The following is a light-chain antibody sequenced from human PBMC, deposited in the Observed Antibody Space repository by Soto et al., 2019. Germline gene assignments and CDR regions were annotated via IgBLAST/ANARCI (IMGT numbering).Light chain of an antibody. CDR3: ATWDDSLNAVI. Sequence: QLVLTQPPSVSEVPRQGVTISCSGSRFNIGNNTVNWYQQLPGKAPKLLIFYDDLLSTGVSDRFSGSKSGTSASLAIRGLQSEDEADYFCATWDDSLNAVIFGGGTKLTVL. CDR2: YDD. CDR1: RFNIGNNT. J-gene: IGLJ2*01. V-gene: IGLV1-36*01.